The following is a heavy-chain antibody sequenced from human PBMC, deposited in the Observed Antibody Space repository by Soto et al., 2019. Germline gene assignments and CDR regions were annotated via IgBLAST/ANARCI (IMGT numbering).Heavy chain of an antibody. V-gene: IGHV4-34*01. CDR2: INHSGST. D-gene: IGHD5-18*01. CDR3: ARGDTAMVTIDY. Sequence: ASETLSLTCAVYGGSFSGYYWSWIRQPPGKGLEWIGEINHSGSTNYNPSLKSRVTISVDTSKNQFSLKLSSVTAADTAVYYCARGDTAMVTIDYWGQGTLVTAPQ. CDR1: GGSFSGYY. J-gene: IGHJ4*02.